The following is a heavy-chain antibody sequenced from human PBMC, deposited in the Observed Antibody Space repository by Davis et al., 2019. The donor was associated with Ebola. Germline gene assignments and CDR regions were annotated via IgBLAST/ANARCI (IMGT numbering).Heavy chain of an antibody. V-gene: IGHV1-18*04. CDR2: ISANNGNT. CDR1: GYTFTNYG. CDR3: SRGRGSGNYP. D-gene: IGHD3-10*01. J-gene: IGHJ5*02. Sequence: AASVKVSCKTSGYTFTNYGISWVRQAPGQGLEWMGWISANNGNTNNAQKFQGRVTMTRDTSVSTAYMELSSLTSEDTAVYYCSRGRGSGNYPWGQGTLVTVSS.